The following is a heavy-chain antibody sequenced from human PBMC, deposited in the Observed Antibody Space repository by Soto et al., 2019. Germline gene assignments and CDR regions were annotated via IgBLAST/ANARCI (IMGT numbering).Heavy chain of an antibody. CDR3: ARQMNYDFWSGPRDYYYMDV. Sequence: SETLSLTCTVSGGSISSGGYYWSWIRQHPGKGLEWIGYIYYSGSTYYNPSLKSRVTISVDTSKNQFSLKLSSVTAADTAVYYCARQMNYDFWSGPRDYYYMDVWGKGTTVTVSS. CDR1: GGSISSGGYY. CDR2: IYYSGST. D-gene: IGHD3-3*01. V-gene: IGHV4-31*03. J-gene: IGHJ6*03.